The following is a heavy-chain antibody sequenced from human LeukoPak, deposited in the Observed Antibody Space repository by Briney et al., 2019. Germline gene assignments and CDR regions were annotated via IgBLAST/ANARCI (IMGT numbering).Heavy chain of an antibody. CDR1: GFTFSSYI. CDR2: ISSSSNHI. D-gene: IGHD3-10*01. V-gene: IGHV3-21*01. Sequence: GGSLRLSCAASGFTFSSYIMNWVRQAPGKGLEWVSSISSSSNHIYYADSVKGRFTISRDNAKNSLYLQMNSLRAEDTAVYYCASGSYGSGFYYFYYMDVWGKGTTVTVSS. CDR3: ASGSYGSGFYYFYYMDV. J-gene: IGHJ6*03.